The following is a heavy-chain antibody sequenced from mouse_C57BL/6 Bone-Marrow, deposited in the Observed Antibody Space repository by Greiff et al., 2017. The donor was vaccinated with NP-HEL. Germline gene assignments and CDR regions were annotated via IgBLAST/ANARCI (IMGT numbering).Heavy chain of an antibody. Sequence: VKLQESGAGLVKPGASVRMSCKASGYTFTTYPLEWMKQNHGKSLEWIGNFHPYNDDTKYNEKFKGKATLTVEKSSSTVYLELSRLTSDDSAVYYCARDIYDGYYSFAYWGQGTLVTVSA. D-gene: IGHD2-3*01. CDR1: GYTFTTYP. V-gene: IGHV1-47*01. CDR2: FHPYNDDT. J-gene: IGHJ3*01. CDR3: ARDIYDGYYSFAY.